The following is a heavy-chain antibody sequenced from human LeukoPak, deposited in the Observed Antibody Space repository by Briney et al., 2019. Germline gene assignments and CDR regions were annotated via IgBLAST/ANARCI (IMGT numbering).Heavy chain of an antibody. V-gene: IGHV3-53*01. CDR2: IYSGGST. Sequence: GGSLRLSCAASGFTVSSNYMSWVRQAPGKGLGWFSVIYSGGSTYYADSVKGRFTISRDNSKNTLYLQMNSLRAEDTAVYYCARDSAWAYAFDIWGQGTMVTVSS. J-gene: IGHJ3*02. CDR3: ARDSAWAYAFDI. D-gene: IGHD1-26*01. CDR1: GFTVSSNY.